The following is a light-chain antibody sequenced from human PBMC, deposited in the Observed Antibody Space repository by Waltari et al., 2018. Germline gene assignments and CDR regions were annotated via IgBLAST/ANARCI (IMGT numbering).Light chain of an antibody. Sequence: EIEMTQSPASLSVSPGETAILTCRASQNIGSSLSWFQLIPGRAPRHLLYGASTRATGIPARFSASGSGTEFSLTISSLQSDDFAVYYCLQYNNWPYTFGQGTRLEIK. CDR3: LQYNNWPYT. V-gene: IGKV3-15*01. CDR1: QNIGSS. CDR2: GAS. J-gene: IGKJ2*01.